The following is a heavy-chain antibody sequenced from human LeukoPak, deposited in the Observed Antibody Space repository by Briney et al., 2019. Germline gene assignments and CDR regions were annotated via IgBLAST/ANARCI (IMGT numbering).Heavy chain of an antibody. Sequence: SETLSLTCAVYGESFSGYYWTWIRQPPGKGLEWIGQINRSGSTNYNSSLKSRVTISVDTSKNQFSLKVTSVTAADTAVYYCAKTWSGDYWSHFGYWGQGTLVTVSS. D-gene: IGHD3-3*01. CDR1: GESFSGYY. CDR2: INRSGST. J-gene: IGHJ4*02. V-gene: IGHV4-34*01. CDR3: AKTWSGDYWSHFGY.